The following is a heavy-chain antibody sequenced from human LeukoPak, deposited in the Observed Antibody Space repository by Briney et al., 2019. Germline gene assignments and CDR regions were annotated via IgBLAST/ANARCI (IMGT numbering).Heavy chain of an antibody. D-gene: IGHD3-10*01. CDR3: ARVRGSPYYYMDV. V-gene: IGHV4-30-2*01. J-gene: IGHJ6*03. CDR1: GGSISSGGYY. CDR2: IYHSGST. Sequence: SSETLSLTCTVSGGSISSGGYYWSWIRQPPGKGLEWIGYIYHSGSTYYNPSLKSRVTISVDRSKSQFSLKLSSVTAADTAVYFCARVRGSPYYYMDVWGKGTTVTVSS.